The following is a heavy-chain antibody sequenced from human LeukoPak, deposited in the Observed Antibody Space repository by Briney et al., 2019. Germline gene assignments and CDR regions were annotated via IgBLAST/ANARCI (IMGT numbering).Heavy chain of an antibody. V-gene: IGHV3-21*01. J-gene: IGHJ4*02. CDR1: GFTFSSYS. Sequence: PGGSLRLSCAASGFTFSSYSMNWVRQAPGKGLEWVSSISSSSSYIYYADSVKGRFTISRDNAKNSLYLQMNSLRAEDTAVYYCARNYHYYDSSGYYYFAFDYWGQGTLVTVSS. CDR3: ARNYHYYDSSGYYYFAFDY. CDR2: ISSSSSYI. D-gene: IGHD3-22*01.